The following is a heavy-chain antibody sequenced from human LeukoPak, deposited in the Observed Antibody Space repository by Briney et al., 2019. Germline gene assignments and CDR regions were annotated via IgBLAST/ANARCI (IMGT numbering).Heavy chain of an antibody. V-gene: IGHV3-64*01. CDR3: ARGGSYPPNIDY. J-gene: IGHJ4*02. Sequence: GGSLRLSCAASGFTFSSYAMHWVRQAPGKGLEYVSAISSNGGSTYYANSVKGRFTISRDNSKNTLYLQMGSLRAEDMAVYYCARGGSYPPNIDYWGQGTLVTVSS. D-gene: IGHD1-26*01. CDR1: GFTFSSYA. CDR2: ISSNGGST.